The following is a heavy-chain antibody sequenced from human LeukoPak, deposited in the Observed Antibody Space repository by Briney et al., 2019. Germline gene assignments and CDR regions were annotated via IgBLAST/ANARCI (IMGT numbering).Heavy chain of an antibody. CDR1: GXRFTNYW. V-gene: IGHV5-51*01. CDR3: ARHTRGVDTALVQDAFDI. J-gene: IGHJ3*02. D-gene: IGHD5-18*01. Sequence: GESLKISCKGSGXRFTNYWIGWVRQMPGKGLECMGIIYPDDSDIRYSPSFQGQVTISADKSVSTAYLQWSSLKASDTAIYYCARHTRGVDTALVQDAFDIWGQGTRVTVSS. CDR2: IYPDDSDI.